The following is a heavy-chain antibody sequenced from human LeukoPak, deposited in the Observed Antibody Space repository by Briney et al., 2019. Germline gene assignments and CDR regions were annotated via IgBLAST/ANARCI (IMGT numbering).Heavy chain of an antibody. CDR2: IYDSGRT. V-gene: IGHV4-39*07. Sequence: PSETLSLTCTVSGGSFTDYFWGWIRQPPGKGLEWIGSIYDSGRTFYNPSLKNRVRISLDTSKGQFSLNLDSVTAADTAVYFCTRDRAHGTLDNWGQRTLVTVSS. CDR1: GGSFTDYF. J-gene: IGHJ4*02. CDR3: TRDRAHGTLDN. D-gene: IGHD1-26*01.